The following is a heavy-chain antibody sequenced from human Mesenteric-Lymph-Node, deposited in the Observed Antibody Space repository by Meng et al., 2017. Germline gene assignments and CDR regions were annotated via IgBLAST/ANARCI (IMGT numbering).Heavy chain of an antibody. CDR3: ASFDHIPRRNYFDY. V-gene: IGHV4-30-4*01. Sequence: QVQLQESGQGLVKPSQTLALTCTVSGGAISSGDYYWSWIRQPPGKGLEWIGYIHHSGSAYYNPSLKSRVSISVDTSKNQFSLNLNSMTAADTAVYYCASFDHIPRRNYFDYWGQGTLVTVFS. CDR1: GGAISSGDYY. J-gene: IGHJ4*02. D-gene: IGHD2-21*01. CDR2: IHHSGSA.